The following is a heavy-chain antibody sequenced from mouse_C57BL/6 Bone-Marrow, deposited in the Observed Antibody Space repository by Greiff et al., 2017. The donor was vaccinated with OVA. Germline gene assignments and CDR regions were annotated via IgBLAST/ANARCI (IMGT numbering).Heavy chain of an antibody. V-gene: IGHV3-6*01. CDR2: ISYDGSN. CDR1: GYSITSGYY. CDR3: ARVIYGWFAY. J-gene: IGHJ3*01. D-gene: IGHD1-3*01. Sequence: EVQLQESGPGLVKPSQSLSLTCSVTGYSITSGYYWNWIRQFPGNKLEWMGYISYDGSNNYNPSLKNRISITRDTSKNQFFLKLNSVTTEDTATYYCARVIYGWFAYWGQGTLVTVSA.